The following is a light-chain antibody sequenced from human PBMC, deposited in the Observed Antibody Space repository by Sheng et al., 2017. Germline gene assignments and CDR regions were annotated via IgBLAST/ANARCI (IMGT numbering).Light chain of an antibody. CDR2: YDR. V-gene: IGLV3-21*04. Sequence: SYMLTQPPSVSVAPGKTARITCGGNNIGSKSVHWYQQRPGQAPVLVISYDRDLPSGIPDRFSGSNSGDTATLTISRVEAGDEADYFCQVWDSRSDQFVFGTGTKVTVL. J-gene: IGLJ1*01. CDR1: NIGSKS. CDR3: QVWDSRSDQFV.